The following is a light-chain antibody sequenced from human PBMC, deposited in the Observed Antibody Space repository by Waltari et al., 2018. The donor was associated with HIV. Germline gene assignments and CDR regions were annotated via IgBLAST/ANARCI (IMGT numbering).Light chain of an antibody. J-gene: IGKJ1*01. CDR3: QQLNGYPT. CDR2: AAS. CDR1: QCIATY. V-gene: IGKV1-9*01. Sequence: DIQLTQSPSFLSASVGDRVTIPCRASQCIATYLAWYQQTPGRPPKLLIYAASTLQSGVPSRFSGSGSGTEFTLSVTSLQPEDSATYYCQQLNGYPTFGQGTKVEIK.